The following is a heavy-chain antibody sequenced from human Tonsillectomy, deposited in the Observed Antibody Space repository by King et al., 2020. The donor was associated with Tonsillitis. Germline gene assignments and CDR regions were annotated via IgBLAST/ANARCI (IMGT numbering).Heavy chain of an antibody. CDR2: ISGDDGDT. V-gene: IGHV1-18*01. CDR1: GYTFTTYG. Sequence: QLVQSGAEVKKPGASVKVSCKASGYTFTTYGISWVRQAPGQELEWRGWISGDDGDTNYAKKFQDRVIMTKNTATTTAFMELRSLRSDDTAVDYCAREPPENSSMDVWGKGITVTVSS. J-gene: IGHJ6*03. D-gene: IGHD4-23*01. CDR3: AREPPENSSMDV.